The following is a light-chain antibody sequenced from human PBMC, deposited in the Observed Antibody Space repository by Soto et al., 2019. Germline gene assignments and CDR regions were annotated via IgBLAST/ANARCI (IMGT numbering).Light chain of an antibody. CDR2: DTS. Sequence: APATLTKTPGEGATLSCRASQGIGDTLAWYQHKPGQTPRLLIYDTSTRATGVPTRFSGSGSGTDFTLTISRLEPEDSAVYYCQQSGSSPPNASGQGTRLEIK. V-gene: IGKV3D-11*03. J-gene: IGKJ5*01. CDR1: QGIGDT. CDR3: QQSGSSPPNA.